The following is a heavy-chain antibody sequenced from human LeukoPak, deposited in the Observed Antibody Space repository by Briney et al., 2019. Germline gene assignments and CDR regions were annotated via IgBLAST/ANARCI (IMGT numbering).Heavy chain of an antibody. CDR2: INPNTGAT. J-gene: IGHJ6*02. V-gene: IGHV1-2*02. D-gene: IGHD2-2*01. CDR1: GYTFTGYY. Sequence: ASVKVSCKASGYTFTGYYMHWVRQAPGQGLEWMGWINPNTGATDIAQKFQGRVTMTRDTSISAAYMELSRLRSDDTAVYYCTRDHCSYINCYEDYYYGMDVWGQGTTVTVSS. CDR3: TRDHCSYINCYEDYYYGMDV.